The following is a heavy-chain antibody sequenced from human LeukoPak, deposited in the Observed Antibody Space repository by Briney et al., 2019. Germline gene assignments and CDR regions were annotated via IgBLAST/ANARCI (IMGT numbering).Heavy chain of an antibody. CDR3: AKVGYSGYDGFDY. CDR2: ISYDGSNK. CDR1: GFTFSSYG. J-gene: IGHJ4*02. V-gene: IGHV3-30*18. Sequence: GGSLRLSCAASGFTFSSYGMHWVRQAPGKGLEWVAVISYDGSNKYYADSVKGRFTISRDNSKNTLYQQMNSLRAEDTAVYYCAKVGYSGYDGFDYWGQGTLVTVSS. D-gene: IGHD5-12*01.